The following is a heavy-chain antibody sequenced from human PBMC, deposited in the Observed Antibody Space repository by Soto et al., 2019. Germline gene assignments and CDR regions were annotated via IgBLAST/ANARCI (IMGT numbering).Heavy chain of an antibody. V-gene: IGHV4-59*01. CDR2: IYYSGST. CDR1: GGSISSYY. D-gene: IGHD3-3*01. Sequence: SETLSLTCTVSGGSISSYYWSWIRQPPGKGLEWIGYIYYSGSTNYNPSLKSRVTISVDTSKNQFSLKLSSVTAADTAVYYCARGGPYDFWSGYYTPLAYYFDYWGQGTLVTVSS. J-gene: IGHJ4*02. CDR3: ARGGPYDFWSGYYTPLAYYFDY.